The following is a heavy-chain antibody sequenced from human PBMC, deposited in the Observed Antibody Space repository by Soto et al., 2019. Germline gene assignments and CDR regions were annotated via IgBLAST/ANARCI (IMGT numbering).Heavy chain of an antibody. CDR2: TRPNNGNT. D-gene: IGHD3-10*01. J-gene: IGHJ4*02. CDR3: VRDLDGSGSYYTDY. CDR1: GYTFSIYG. V-gene: IGHV1-18*01. Sequence: QIQLVQSGAEVKKPGASVKVSCKASGYTFSIYGINWVRQAPGQGLEWMGWTRPNNGNTKYAQNLQGRVTMTTDTDTSTAYMELRSLRPDDTAVYYCVRDLDGSGSYYTDYWGQGTLVTVSS.